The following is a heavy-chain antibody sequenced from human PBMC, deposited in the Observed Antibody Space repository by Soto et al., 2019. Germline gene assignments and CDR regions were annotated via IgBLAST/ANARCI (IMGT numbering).Heavy chain of an antibody. CDR2: ISGSGGST. D-gene: IGHD3-3*01. J-gene: IGHJ4*02. Sequence: PVGSLRLSCAASGFTFSSYAMSWVRQAPGKGLEWVSAISGSGGSTYYADSVKGRFTISRDNSKNTLYLQMNSLRAEDTAVYYCAKGYDFWSGPQIFDYWGQGTLVTVSS. CDR1: GFTFSSYA. V-gene: IGHV3-23*01. CDR3: AKGYDFWSGPQIFDY.